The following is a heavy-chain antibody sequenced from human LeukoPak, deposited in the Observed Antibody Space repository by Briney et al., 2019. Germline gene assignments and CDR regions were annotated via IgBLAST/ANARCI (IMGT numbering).Heavy chain of an antibody. CDR1: GGTFSSYA. Sequence: SVKVSCKASGGTFSSYAISWVRQAPGQGLEWMGRIIPILGIANYAQKFQGRVTITADKSTSTAYMELSSLRAEDTAVYYCARERYCSSTSCYTGGDYWGQGTLVTVSS. V-gene: IGHV1-69*04. J-gene: IGHJ4*02. D-gene: IGHD2-2*02. CDR3: ARERYCSSTSCYTGGDY. CDR2: IIPILGIA.